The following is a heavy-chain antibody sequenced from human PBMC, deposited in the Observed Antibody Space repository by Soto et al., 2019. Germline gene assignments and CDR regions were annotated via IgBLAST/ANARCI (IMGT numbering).Heavy chain of an antibody. D-gene: IGHD3-10*01. CDR1: GGSFSGYY. V-gene: IGHV4-34*01. CDR2: INHSGST. J-gene: IGHJ4*02. CDR3: ARHNYGSGSTYFDY. Sequence: PSETLSLTCAVYGGSFSGYYWSWIRQPPGKGLEWIGEINHSGSTNYNPSLKSRVTISVDTSKNQFSLKLSSMTAADTAVYYCARHNYGSGSTYFDYWGQGTLVTVSS.